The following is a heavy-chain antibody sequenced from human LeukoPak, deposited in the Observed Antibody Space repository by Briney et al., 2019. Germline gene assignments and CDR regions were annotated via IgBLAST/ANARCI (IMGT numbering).Heavy chain of an antibody. CDR2: INTSGGST. CDR1: GYTFTSYY. Sequence: ASVKVSCKASGYTFTSYYMHWVRQAPGQGLEWMGVINTSGGSTNYARKFQGRVTVTRDMSTSTLYMELSSLRSEDTAVYYCARRGSVLAVTGTPQAFDIWGQGTMVTVSS. V-gene: IGHV1-46*01. CDR3: ARRGSVLAVTGTPQAFDI. J-gene: IGHJ3*02. D-gene: IGHD6-19*01.